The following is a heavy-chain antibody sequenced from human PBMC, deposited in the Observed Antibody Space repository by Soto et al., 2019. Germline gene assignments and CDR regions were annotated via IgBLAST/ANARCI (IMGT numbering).Heavy chain of an antibody. D-gene: IGHD5-18*01. CDR1: GGSISSYY. Sequence: SETLSLTCTVSGGSISSYYWSWIRQPPGKGLEWIGYIYYSGSTNYNPSLKSRVTISVDTSKNQFSLKLSSVTAADTAVYYCARDQRKSGYSYGYDYWGQGTLVTVSS. J-gene: IGHJ4*02. CDR3: ARDQRKSGYSYGYDY. V-gene: IGHV4-59*01. CDR2: IYYSGST.